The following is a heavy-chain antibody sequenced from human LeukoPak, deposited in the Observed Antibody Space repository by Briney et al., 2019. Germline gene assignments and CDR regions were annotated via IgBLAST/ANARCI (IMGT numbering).Heavy chain of an antibody. CDR2: IRSKAYGGTT. CDR1: GFNFCHYC. J-gene: IGHJ4*02. V-gene: IGHV3-49*04. D-gene: IGHD3-10*01. Sequence: GSLRLSCRSSGFNFCHYCMSWGRQAPGKGLEWVSFIRSKAYGGTTEHAASVKGRFTISRDDSTSIAYLQMNSLKTEDTAVYYYPRDFGTHTPFSDYWGLGTLVTVSS. CDR3: PRDFGTHTPFSDY.